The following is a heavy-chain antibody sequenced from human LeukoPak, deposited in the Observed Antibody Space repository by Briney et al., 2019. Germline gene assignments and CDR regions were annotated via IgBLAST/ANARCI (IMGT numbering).Heavy chain of an antibody. J-gene: IGHJ4*02. D-gene: IGHD3-16*01. Sequence: RGSLRLSCAASGLTFSNYWMDWVRQAPGKGLKWVANIKQDGSEKNYVDSVKGRFIISRDNAKNSLYLQMNTLRADDTAVYYCARDGFGTGSNWGQGTLVTVSS. V-gene: IGHV3-7*03. CDR2: IKQDGSEK. CDR3: ARDGFGTGSN. CDR1: GLTFSNYW.